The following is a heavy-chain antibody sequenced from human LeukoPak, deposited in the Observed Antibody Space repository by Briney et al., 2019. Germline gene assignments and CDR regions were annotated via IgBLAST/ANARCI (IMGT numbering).Heavy chain of an antibody. D-gene: IGHD6-19*01. J-gene: IGHJ6*03. CDR1: GFTFSSYA. CDR3: AREIEAVAGTFTRDYYYYYMGV. CDR2: ISSNGGST. Sequence: GGSLRLSCAASGFTFSSYAMHWVRQAPGKGLEYVSAISSNGGSTYYANSVKGIFTISRDNSKNALYLQMGSLRAEDMAVYYCAREIEAVAGTFTRDYYYYYMGVWGKGTTVTVSS. V-gene: IGHV3-64*01.